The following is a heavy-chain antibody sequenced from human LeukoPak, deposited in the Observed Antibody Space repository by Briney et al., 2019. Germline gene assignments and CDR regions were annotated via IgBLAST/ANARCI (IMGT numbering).Heavy chain of an antibody. J-gene: IGHJ4*02. CDR1: GYTFTDYY. CDR2: VDPEDGET. D-gene: IGHD5-24*01. Sequence: ATVKISCKVSGYTFTDYYMHWVPQAPGKGLEWMGLVDPEDGETICAEKFQGRVTITADTSTDTAYMELSSLRSEDTAVYYCATVGDGYNSSPGDVDYWGQGTLVTVSS. CDR3: ATVGDGYNSSPGDVDY. V-gene: IGHV1-69-2*01.